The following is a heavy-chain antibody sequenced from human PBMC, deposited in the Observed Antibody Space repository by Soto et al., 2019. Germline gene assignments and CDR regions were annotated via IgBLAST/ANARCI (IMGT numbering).Heavy chain of an antibody. CDR1: GFTFSSYA. CDR2: ISGSGGST. V-gene: IGHV3-23*01. J-gene: IGHJ4*02. D-gene: IGHD6-19*01. CDR3: AKGTKNWYSSGCHDY. Sequence: GGSLRLSCAASGFTFSSYAMSWGRQAPGKGLEWVSAISGSGGSTYYADSVKGRFTISRDNSKNTLYLQMNSLRAEDTAVYYCAKGTKNWYSSGCHDYWGQGTLVTVSS.